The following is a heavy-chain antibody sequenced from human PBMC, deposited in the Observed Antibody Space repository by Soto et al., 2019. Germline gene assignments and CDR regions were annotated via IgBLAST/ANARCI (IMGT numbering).Heavy chain of an antibody. Sequence: ASVKVSCKASGYTFTSYYMHWVRQAPGQGLEWMGIINPSGGSTSYAQKFQGRVTMTRDTSTSTVYMELSSLRSEDTAVYYCARDLSSSWTPYYYHGMDVWGQGTTVTVSS. CDR3: ARDLSSSWTPYYYHGMDV. D-gene: IGHD6-13*01. V-gene: IGHV1-46*01. CDR1: GYTFTSYY. J-gene: IGHJ6*02. CDR2: INPSGGST.